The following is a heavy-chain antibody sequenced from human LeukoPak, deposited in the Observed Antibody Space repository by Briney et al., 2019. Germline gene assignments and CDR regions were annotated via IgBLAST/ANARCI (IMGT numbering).Heavy chain of an antibody. J-gene: IGHJ6*02. CDR3: ARDGDCSSTSCYTYYYYGMDV. Sequence: GASVKVSCKASGYTFTSYGISWVRQAPGQGLEWMGWISAYNGNTNYAQKLQGRVTMTTDTSTSTAYMELRSLRSDDTAVYYCARDGDCSSTSCYTYYYYGMDVWGQGTTVTVSS. D-gene: IGHD2-2*02. CDR2: ISAYNGNT. CDR1: GYTFTSYG. V-gene: IGHV1-18*01.